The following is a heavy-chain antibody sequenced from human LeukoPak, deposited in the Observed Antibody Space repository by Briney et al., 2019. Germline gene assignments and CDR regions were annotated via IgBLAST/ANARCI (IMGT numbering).Heavy chain of an antibody. D-gene: IGHD2-2*01. CDR3: ASQADIVVVPAAINDY. J-gene: IGHJ4*02. CDR2: IYYSGST. V-gene: IGHV4-39*01. Sequence: SETLSLTCTVSGGSISSSSYYWGWIRQPPGKGLEWIGSIYYSGSTYYNPSLKSRVTISVDTSKNQFSLKLSSVTAADTAVYYCASQADIVVVPAAINDYWGQGTLVTVSS. CDR1: GGSISSSSYY.